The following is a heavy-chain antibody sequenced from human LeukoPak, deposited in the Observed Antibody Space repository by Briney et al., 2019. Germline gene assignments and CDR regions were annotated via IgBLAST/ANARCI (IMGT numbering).Heavy chain of an antibody. Sequence: KPSETLSLTCTVSGGSISNYYWNWIRQPAGKGLEWIGRISTSGSTKYNPSLKSRVIVSVNTSKNQFSLKLSSVTAADTAVYYCASSGPLPYYYDSSGYYYELDYWGQGTLVTVSS. J-gene: IGHJ4*02. CDR1: GGSISNYY. CDR3: ASSGPLPYYYDSSGYYYELDY. CDR2: ISTSGST. V-gene: IGHV4-4*07. D-gene: IGHD3-22*01.